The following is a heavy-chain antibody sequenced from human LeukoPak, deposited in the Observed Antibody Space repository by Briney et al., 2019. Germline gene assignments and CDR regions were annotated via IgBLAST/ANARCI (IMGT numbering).Heavy chain of an antibody. CDR2: ITTGSSTI. V-gene: IGHV3-48*02. CDR3: ARGIGYYGSGSYHFDY. D-gene: IGHD3-10*01. CDR1: GFSFRTYN. J-gene: IGHJ4*02. Sequence: GGSLRLSCAASGFSFRTYNMNWVRQAPGKGLEWVSYITTGSSTIYYADSVKGRFTISRDNAKNSLYLQMNSLRDEDTAVYYCARGIGYYGSGSYHFDYWGQGTLVTVSS.